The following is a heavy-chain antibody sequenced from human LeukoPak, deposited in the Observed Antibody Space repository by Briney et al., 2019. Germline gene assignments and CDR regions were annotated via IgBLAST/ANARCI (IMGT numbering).Heavy chain of an antibody. CDR3: ARDGDFWSAQGAFDI. V-gene: IGHV3-7*01. J-gene: IGHJ3*02. Sequence: GDSLRLSCAASGFTFTKYWMTWVRQAPGKGLEWVANIKQDGSAKFYVESVKGRFTISRDNAKKSLYLQMNSLRAEDTAVYYCARDGDFWSAQGAFDIWGQGTMVTVSS. D-gene: IGHD3-3*01. CDR1: GFTFTKYW. CDR2: IKQDGSAK.